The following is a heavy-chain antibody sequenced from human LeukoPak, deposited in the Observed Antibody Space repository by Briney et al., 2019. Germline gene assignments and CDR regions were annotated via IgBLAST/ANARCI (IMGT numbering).Heavy chain of an antibody. CDR3: ARDHYYDSSGYYYGFHHGFDY. D-gene: IGHD3-22*01. CDR1: GGSISSGDYY. V-gene: IGHV4-30-4*08. CDR2: IYYSGST. J-gene: IGHJ4*02. Sequence: PSETLSLTCTVSGGSISSGDYYWSWIRQPPGKGLEWIGYIYYSGSTYYNPSLKSRVTISVDTSKNQFSLKLSSVTAADTAVYYCARDHYYDSSGYYYGFHHGFDYWGQGTLVTVSS.